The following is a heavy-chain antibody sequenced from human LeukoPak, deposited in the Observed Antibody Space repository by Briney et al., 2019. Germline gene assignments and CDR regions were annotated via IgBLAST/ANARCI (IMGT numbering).Heavy chain of an antibody. D-gene: IGHD2-8*02. J-gene: IGHJ4*02. CDR1: GGSVSSGSYY. CDR2: IYYSGST. Sequence: PSETLSLTCTVSGGSVSSGSYYWSWIRQPPGKGLEWIGYIYYSGSTYYNPSLKSRVTISVDTSKNQFSLKLSSVTAADTAVYYCARAFGATGGFDYWGQGTLVTVSS. V-gene: IGHV4-61*01. CDR3: ARAFGATGGFDY.